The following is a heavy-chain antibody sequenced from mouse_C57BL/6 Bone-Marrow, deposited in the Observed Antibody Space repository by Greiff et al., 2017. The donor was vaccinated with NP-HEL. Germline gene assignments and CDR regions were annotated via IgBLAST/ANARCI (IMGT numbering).Heavy chain of an antibody. D-gene: IGHD1-1*01. V-gene: IGHV5-6*02. CDR2: ISSGGSYT. J-gene: IGHJ2*01. CDR1: GFTFSSYG. CDR3: ARRYGSSFDY. Sequence: EVKLQESGGDLVKPGGSLKLSCAASGFTFSSYGMSWVRQTPDKSLEWVATISSGGSYTYYPDSVKGRFTISRDNAKNTLYLQMSSRKSEDTAMYYCARRYGSSFDYWGQGTTLTVSS.